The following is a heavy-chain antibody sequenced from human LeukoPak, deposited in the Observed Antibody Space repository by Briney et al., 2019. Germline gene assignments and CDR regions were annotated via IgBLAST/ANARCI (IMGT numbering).Heavy chain of an antibody. CDR3: ATIGPNRWLQLFDY. CDR2: FDPEDGET. V-gene: IGHV1-24*01. Sequence: WASVKVSCKVSGYTLTELSMHWVRQAPGKGLEWMGGFDPEDGETIYAQKFQGRVTMTEDTSTDTAYMELSSLRSEDTAVYYCATIGPNRWLQLFDYWGQGTLVTVSP. CDR1: GYTLTELS. D-gene: IGHD5-24*01. J-gene: IGHJ4*02.